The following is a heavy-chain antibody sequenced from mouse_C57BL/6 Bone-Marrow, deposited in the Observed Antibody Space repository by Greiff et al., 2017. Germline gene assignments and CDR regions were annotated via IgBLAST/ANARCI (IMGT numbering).Heavy chain of an antibody. V-gene: IGHV1-9*01. J-gene: IGHJ3*01. D-gene: IGHD1-1*01. CDR1: GYTFTGYW. CDR2: ILPGSGST. Sequence: QVQLQQSGAELMKPGASVKLSCKATGYTFTGYWIEWVKQRPGHGLEWIGEILPGSGSTNYNEKFKGKATFTADTSSNTAYMQLSSLTTADSAIYYCARYKQVPRYTRFAYWGQGTLVTVSA. CDR3: ARYKQVPRYTRFAY.